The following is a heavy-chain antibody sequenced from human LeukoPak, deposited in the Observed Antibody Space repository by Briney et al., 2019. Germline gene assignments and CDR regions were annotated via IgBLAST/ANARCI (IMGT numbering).Heavy chain of an antibody. CDR3: ARAPRLRYFDRNWYFDL. J-gene: IGHJ2*01. Sequence: SETLSLTCAVYGGSFSGYYWSWIRQPPGKGLEWIGEINHSGSTNYSPSLKSRVTISVDTSKNQFSLKLSSVTAADTAVYYCARAPRLRYFDRNWYFDLWGRGTLVTVSS. CDR2: INHSGST. CDR1: GGSFSGYY. V-gene: IGHV4-34*01. D-gene: IGHD3-9*01.